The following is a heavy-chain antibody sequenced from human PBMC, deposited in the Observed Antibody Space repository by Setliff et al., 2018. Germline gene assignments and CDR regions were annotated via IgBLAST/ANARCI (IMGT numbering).Heavy chain of an antibody. CDR1: GGSFSNYY. J-gene: IGHJ4*02. V-gene: IGHV4-34*01. CDR2: INDSGTT. CDR3: RYWSGYYNNDY. D-gene: IGHD3-3*01. Sequence: SETLSLTCTVYGGSFSNYYWGWIRQSPGKGLEWIGEINDSGTTNYSPSLKSRVTISLDASTNQFSLKLRSVSAADTAVYYCRYWSGYYNNDYWGQGTLLTVSS.